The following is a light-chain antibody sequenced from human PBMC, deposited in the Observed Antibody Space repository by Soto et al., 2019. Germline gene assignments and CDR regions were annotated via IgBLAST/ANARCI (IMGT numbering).Light chain of an antibody. J-gene: IGLJ2*01. CDR3: GTWDSSLSAVV. CDR2: DNN. Sequence: QSVLTQPPSVSAAPGQKVTISCSGSSSNIGNNYVSWYQQLPGTAPKLLIYDNNKRPSGIPDRFSGSKSGTSATLGITGLQTGDEAVYYCGTWDSSLSAVVFGGGTKLPVL. V-gene: IGLV1-51*01. CDR1: SSNIGNNY.